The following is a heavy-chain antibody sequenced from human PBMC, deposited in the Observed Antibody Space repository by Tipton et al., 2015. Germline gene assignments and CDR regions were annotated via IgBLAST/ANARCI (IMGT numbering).Heavy chain of an antibody. J-gene: IGHJ2*01. Sequence: TLSLTCTVSGGSISSAGYYWSWIRQHPGKGLEWIGYISYRGTTYYNPSVESRVTISVATSKNQFSLRLSSVTAADTAVYFCARIPSPFYYGSGTSATWHFDLWGRGTLVTVSS. CDR2: ISYRGTT. CDR3: ARIPSPFYYGSGTSATWHFDL. V-gene: IGHV4-31*03. CDR1: GGSISSAGYY. D-gene: IGHD3-10*01.